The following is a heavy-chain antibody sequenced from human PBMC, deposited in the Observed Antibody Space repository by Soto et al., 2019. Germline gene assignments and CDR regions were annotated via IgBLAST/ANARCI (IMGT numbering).Heavy chain of an antibody. CDR2: IIPVLGIT. J-gene: IGHJ4*02. CDR1: GGTFNNYS. D-gene: IGHD3-22*01. Sequence: QVQLVQSGAEVKKPGSSVKVSCKASGGTFNNYSIAWVRQAPGQGLEWMGRIIPVLGITNYAQKFHGRVTIIADESPSTAYMELSSLTSEDTAVYYCARGRPNYRDTTTFEYWGQGTLVTVSS. V-gene: IGHV1-69*02. CDR3: ARGRPNYRDTTTFEY.